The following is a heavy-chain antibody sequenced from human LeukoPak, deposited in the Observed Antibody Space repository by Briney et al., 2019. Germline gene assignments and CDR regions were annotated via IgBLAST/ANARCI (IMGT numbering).Heavy chain of an antibody. J-gene: IGHJ4*02. CDR2: IYHSGST. CDR3: AHASVPGAFDY. V-gene: IGHV4-59*04. D-gene: IGHD6-19*01. Sequence: PSETLSLTCTVSGGSMNKYYWGWIRQPPGKGLEWIGTIYHSGSTYYNPSLKSRVTISVDTSKNQFSLKLSSVTAADTAVYFCAHASVPGAFDYWGQGTLVTVSS. CDR1: GGSMNKYY.